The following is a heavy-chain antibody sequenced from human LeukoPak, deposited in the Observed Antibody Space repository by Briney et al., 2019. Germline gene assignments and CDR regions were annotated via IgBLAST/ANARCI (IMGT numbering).Heavy chain of an antibody. V-gene: IGHV1-8*01. CDR1: GYTFTSYD. CDR3: ARGGAAAGYYYYYYMDV. J-gene: IGHJ6*03. CDR2: MNPNSGNA. Sequence: ASVKVSCKASGYTFTSYDINWVRQATGQGLEWMGWMNPNSGNAGYAQKFQGRVTMTANTSISTAYMGLSSLRSDDTAVYYCARGGAAAGYYYYYYMDVWGKGTTVTISS. D-gene: IGHD6-13*01.